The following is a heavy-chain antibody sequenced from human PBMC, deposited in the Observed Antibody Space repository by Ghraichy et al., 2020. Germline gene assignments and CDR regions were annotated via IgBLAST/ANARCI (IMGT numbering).Heavy chain of an antibody. CDR3: AKGYYDYVWGSYRYTGLFDY. V-gene: IGHV3-23*01. J-gene: IGHJ4*02. CDR1: GFTFSSYA. Sequence: LSLTCAASGFTFSSYAMSWVRQAPGQGLEWVSAISGSGGSTYYADSVKGRFTISRDNSKNTLYLQMNSLRAEDTAVYYCAKGYYDYVWGSYRYTGLFDYWGQGTLVTVSS. D-gene: IGHD3-16*02. CDR2: ISGSGGST.